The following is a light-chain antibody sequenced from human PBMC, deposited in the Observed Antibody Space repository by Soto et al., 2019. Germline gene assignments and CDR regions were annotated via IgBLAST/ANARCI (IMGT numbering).Light chain of an antibody. Sequence: IQMTQSPSTLSASVGDRVTITCRASQNLERYMAWYQQKPGRAPSLIIFDASTLERGVPSRFSGSGSGTEFTRIISSLQPDDFATYYCQQFHDYLWTFGQGTKV. CDR1: QNLERY. CDR3: QQFHDYLWT. CDR2: DAS. V-gene: IGKV1-5*01. J-gene: IGKJ1*01.